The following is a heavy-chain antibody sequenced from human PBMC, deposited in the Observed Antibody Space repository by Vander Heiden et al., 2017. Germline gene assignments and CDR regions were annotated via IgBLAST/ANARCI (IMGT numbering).Heavy chain of an antibody. CDR1: GGTFSSYA. V-gene: IGHV1-69*01. Sequence: QVQLVQSGAEVKKPGSSVKVSCKASGGTFSSYAISWVRQAPGQGLEWMGGIIPIFGTANYAQKFQGRVTITADESTSTAYMELSSLRSEDTAVYYCARDRRRIGPRADDAFDIWGQGTMVTVSS. CDR3: ARDRRRIGPRADDAFDI. CDR2: IIPIFGTA. D-gene: IGHD2-15*01. J-gene: IGHJ3*02.